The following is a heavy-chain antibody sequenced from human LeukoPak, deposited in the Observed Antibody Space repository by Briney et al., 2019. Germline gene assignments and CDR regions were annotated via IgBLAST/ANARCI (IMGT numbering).Heavy chain of an antibody. CDR2: IYHSGST. CDR3: ARSPLYDFWSGYYDY. CDR1: GYSLSSGYY. D-gene: IGHD3-3*01. Sequence: SETLSLTCTVSGYSLSSGYYWGWIRPPPGKGLEWIGSIYHSGSTYYNPSLKSRVTISVDTSKNQFSLKLSSVTAADTAVYYCARSPLYDFWSGYYDYWGQGTLVTVSS. V-gene: IGHV4-38-2*02. J-gene: IGHJ4*02.